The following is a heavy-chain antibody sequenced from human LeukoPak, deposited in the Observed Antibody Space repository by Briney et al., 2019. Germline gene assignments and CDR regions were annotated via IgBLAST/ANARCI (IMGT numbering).Heavy chain of an antibody. CDR3: AKERDPVVVIAMGYFDY. J-gene: IGHJ4*02. CDR1: GFTFSSYA. Sequence: EGSLRLSCAASGFTFSSYAMSWVRQAPGKGLEWVSAISGSGGSTYYADSVKGRFTISRDNSKNTLYLQMNSLRAEDTAVYYCAKERDPVVVIAMGYFDYWGQGTLVTVSS. V-gene: IGHV3-23*01. D-gene: IGHD2-21*01. CDR2: ISGSGGST.